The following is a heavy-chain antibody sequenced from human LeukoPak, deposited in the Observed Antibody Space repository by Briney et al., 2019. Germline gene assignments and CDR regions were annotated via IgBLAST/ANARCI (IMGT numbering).Heavy chain of an antibody. V-gene: IGHV3-48*01. D-gene: IGHD2-2*02. J-gene: IGHJ5*02. CDR1: GFTFSSYA. CDR2: ISSSSSTI. CDR3: ARELPRRDIVVVPAAITLSWFDP. Sequence: GGSLRLSCAASGFTFSSYAMSWVRQAPGKGLEWVSYISSSSSTIYYADSVKGRFTISRDNAKNSLYLQMNSLRAEDTAVYYCARELPRRDIVVVPAAITLSWFDPWGQGTLVTVSS.